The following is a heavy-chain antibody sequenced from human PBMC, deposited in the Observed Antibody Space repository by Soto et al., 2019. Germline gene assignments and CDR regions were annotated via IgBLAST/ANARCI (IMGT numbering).Heavy chain of an antibody. D-gene: IGHD3-9*01. CDR3: TISTAYFNHDY. CDR1: GVSISGTTYY. Sequence: PSETLSLTCTVSGVSISGTTYYWGWIRQPPEKGLEWIGSVYYTGSTYWNPSLKSRVTISVDTAKNQFSLKLTSVTAADTAIYYCTISTAYFNHDYWGQGSLVTVS. CDR2: VYYTGST. V-gene: IGHV4-39*01. J-gene: IGHJ4*02.